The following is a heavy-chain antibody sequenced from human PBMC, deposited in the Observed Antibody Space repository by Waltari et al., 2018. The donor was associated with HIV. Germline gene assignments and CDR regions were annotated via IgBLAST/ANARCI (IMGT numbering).Heavy chain of an antibody. CDR2: INSDGSSI. J-gene: IGHJ4*02. CDR3: AREKLIAARPFDY. Sequence: EVQLVESGGGLVQPGGSLRLSCAASGFTFSSYWIHWFRQAPGKGLVWVSRINSDGSSIDYADSVKGRVTISRDTAKNMVYLQMNSLRAEDTAVYYCAREKLIAARPFDYWGQGTRVTVSS. CDR1: GFTFSSYW. D-gene: IGHD6-6*01. V-gene: IGHV3-74*01.